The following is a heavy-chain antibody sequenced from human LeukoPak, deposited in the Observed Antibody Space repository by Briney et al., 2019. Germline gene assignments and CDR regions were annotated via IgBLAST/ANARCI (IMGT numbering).Heavy chain of an antibody. CDR3: AKEIPPTYYYDSSGYLHDY. V-gene: IGHV3-23*01. D-gene: IGHD3-22*01. CDR1: GFTVSSNY. CDR2: ISGSGGST. Sequence: PGGSLRLSCAASGFTVSSNYMSWVRQAPGKGLEWVSAISGSGGSTYYADSVKGRFTISRDNSKNTLYLQMNSLRAEDTAVYYCAKEIPPTYYYDSSGYLHDYWGRGTLVTVSS. J-gene: IGHJ4*02.